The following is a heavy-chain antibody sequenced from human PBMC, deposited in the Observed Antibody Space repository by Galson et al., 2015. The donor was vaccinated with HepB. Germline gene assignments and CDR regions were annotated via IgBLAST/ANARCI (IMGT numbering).Heavy chain of an antibody. V-gene: IGHV3-30*18. Sequence: SLRLSCAASGFTFSNYGMHWVRQAPGKGLEWVAVISYDGSNKYYADSVKGRFATSRDHSKNTLFLQMNSLRDEDTAVYYCAKPNLAYNDFWSGSNNWFDPWGQGTLVTVSS. CDR1: GFTFSNYG. CDR2: ISYDGSNK. J-gene: IGHJ5*02. D-gene: IGHD3-3*01. CDR3: AKPNLAYNDFWSGSNNWFDP.